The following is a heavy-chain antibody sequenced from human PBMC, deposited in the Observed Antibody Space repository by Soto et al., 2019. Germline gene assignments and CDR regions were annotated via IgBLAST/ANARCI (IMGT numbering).Heavy chain of an antibody. CDR3: ASLDHSYYYYGMDV. Sequence: ASVKVSCKASGYTFTGYYMHWVRQAPGQGLEWMGWINPNSGGTNYAQKFQGRVTMTRDTSISTAYMELSRLRSDDTAVYYCASLDHSYYYYGMDVWGQGTTVTVSS. J-gene: IGHJ6*02. V-gene: IGHV1-2*02. D-gene: IGHD3-3*01. CDR2: INPNSGGT. CDR1: GYTFTGYY.